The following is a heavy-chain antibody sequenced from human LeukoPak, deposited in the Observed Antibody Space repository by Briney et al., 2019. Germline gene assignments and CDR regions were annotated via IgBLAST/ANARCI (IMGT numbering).Heavy chain of an antibody. CDR1: GFTFSSYW. D-gene: IGHD6-6*01. Sequence: GGSLRLSCAASGFTFSSYWMHWVRQAPGKGLVWVSRINSDGSSTSYADSVKGRFTISRGNAKNTLYLQMNSLRAEDTAVYYCAKTKAARRYYYYMDVWGKGTTVTVSS. CDR2: INSDGSST. J-gene: IGHJ6*03. V-gene: IGHV3-74*01. CDR3: AKTKAARRYYYYMDV.